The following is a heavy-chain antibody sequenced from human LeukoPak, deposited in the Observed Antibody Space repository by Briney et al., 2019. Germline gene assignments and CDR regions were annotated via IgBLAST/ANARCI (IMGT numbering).Heavy chain of an antibody. CDR3: ARHLLLWFGDPFDY. J-gene: IGHJ4*02. CDR1: GGSFSGYY. Sequence: PSETLSLTCAVYGGSFSGYYWSWIRQPPGKGLEWIGEINHSGSTNYNPSLKSRVTISVDTSKNQLSLKLSSVTAADTAVYYCARHLLLWFGDPFDYWGQGTLVTVSS. D-gene: IGHD3-10*01. CDR2: INHSGST. V-gene: IGHV4-34*01.